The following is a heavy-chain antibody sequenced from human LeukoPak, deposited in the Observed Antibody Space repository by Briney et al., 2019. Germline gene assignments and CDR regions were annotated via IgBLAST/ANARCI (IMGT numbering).Heavy chain of an antibody. V-gene: IGHV1-69*13. Sequence: SVKVSCKASGGTFSGYAISWVRQAPGQGLEWMGGIIPIFGTANYAQKFQGRVTITADESTSTAYMELSSLRSEDTAVYYCARNSGSYHDAFDIWGQGTMVTVSS. CDR3: ARNSGSYHDAFDI. CDR2: IIPIFGTA. CDR1: GGTFSGYA. J-gene: IGHJ3*02. D-gene: IGHD1-26*01.